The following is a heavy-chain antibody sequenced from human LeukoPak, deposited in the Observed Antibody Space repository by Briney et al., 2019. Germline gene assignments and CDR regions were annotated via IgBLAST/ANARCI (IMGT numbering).Heavy chain of an antibody. V-gene: IGHV5-51*01. CDR3: ARHRLEVDFFDY. CDR1: GDPFATYW. Sequence: GESLKISCQGSGDPFATYWIAWVRQMPGKGLELMGSIFPFDSDTRYSPSFQGQVTFSADKSINTAFLQWSSLRASDTAMYYCARHRLEVDFFDYWGQGTVVIVSS. CDR2: IFPFDSDT. J-gene: IGHJ4*02. D-gene: IGHD2-15*01.